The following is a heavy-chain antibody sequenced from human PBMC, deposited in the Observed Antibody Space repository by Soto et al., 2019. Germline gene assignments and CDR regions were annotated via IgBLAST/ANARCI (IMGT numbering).Heavy chain of an antibody. J-gene: IGHJ5*02. D-gene: IGHD5-18*01. CDR3: ARTNTAMVTGWFDP. CDR2: IIPIFGTA. Sequence: QVQLVQSGAEVKKPGSSVKVSCKASGGTFSSYAISWVRLAPGQGLEWMGGIIPIFGTANYAQKFQGRVTITADESTSTAYMELSSRRSEDTAMYYCARTNTAMVTGWFDPWGQGTLVTVSS. V-gene: IGHV1-69*12. CDR1: GGTFSSYA.